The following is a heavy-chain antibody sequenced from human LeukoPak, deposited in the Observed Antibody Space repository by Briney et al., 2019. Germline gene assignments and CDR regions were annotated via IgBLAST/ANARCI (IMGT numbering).Heavy chain of an antibody. J-gene: IGHJ2*01. D-gene: IGHD3-10*01. CDR1: GGSFSGYY. CDR2: INHSGST. CDR3: ARRMVRGVLSTTYWYFDL. Sequence: PSETLSLTCAVYGGSFSGYYWSWIHQPPGKGLEWIGEINHSGSTNYNPSLKSRVTISVDTSKNQFSLKLSSVTAADAAVYYCARRMVRGVLSTTYWYFDLWGRGTLVTVSS. V-gene: IGHV4-34*01.